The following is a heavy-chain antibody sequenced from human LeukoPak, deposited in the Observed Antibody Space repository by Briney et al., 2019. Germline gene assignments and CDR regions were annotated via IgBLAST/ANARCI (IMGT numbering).Heavy chain of an antibody. V-gene: IGHV3-48*01. Sequence: GGSLRLSCAASGFTFSSYSMNWVRQAPGKGLEWVSYISSSSSTIYYADSVKGRFTISRDNAKNSLYLQMNSLRAEDTAVYFCARGYHDPGVDYWGQGTLVTVS. CDR2: ISSSSSTI. CDR3: ARGYHDPGVDY. J-gene: IGHJ4*02. D-gene: IGHD3-22*01. CDR1: GFTFSSYS.